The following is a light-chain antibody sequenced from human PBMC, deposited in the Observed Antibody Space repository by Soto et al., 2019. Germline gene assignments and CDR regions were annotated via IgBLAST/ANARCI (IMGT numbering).Light chain of an antibody. J-gene: IGLJ2*01. V-gene: IGLV2-14*03. CDR2: DVS. CDR3: SSYASSSTPVV. CDR1: SSDVGVYNS. Sequence: QSALTQPASVSGSPGQSITISCTGLSSDVGVYNSVSWYQQHPGKAPKLMIYDVSNRPSGVSNRFSGSKSGNTPSLTISGLQAEDEADYYCSSYASSSTPVVFGGGTKVTVL.